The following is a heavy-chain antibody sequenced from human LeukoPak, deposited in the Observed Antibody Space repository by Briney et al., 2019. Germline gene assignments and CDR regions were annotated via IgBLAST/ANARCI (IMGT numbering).Heavy chain of an antibody. D-gene: IGHD3-3*01. CDR2: ISGNDGDT. V-gene: IGHV1-18*01. CDR1: GYPFTTYG. CDR3: ARDVPDFWSGFDY. Sequence: ASVKVSCKASGYPFTTYGLSWVRQAPGQGLEWMGQISGNDGDTSYAQKFQGRVTMTTDTATSTAYMELTSLRSDDTAVYYCARDVPDFWSGFDYWGQGTLVTVSP. J-gene: IGHJ4*02.